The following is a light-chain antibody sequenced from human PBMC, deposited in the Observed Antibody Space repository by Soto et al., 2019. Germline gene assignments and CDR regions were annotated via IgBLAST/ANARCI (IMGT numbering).Light chain of an antibody. J-gene: IGKJ4*01. CDR2: DTS. V-gene: IGKV3-15*01. CDR1: QSVSSY. Sequence: EVVLTQSPATLSLSPGERATLSCRASQSVSSYLAWYQQKPGQTPRLLIYDTSIRATGVPARFSGSRSGAEFTLTISSLQSEDFAVYYCQHYVTWPLTFGGGTKVDIK. CDR3: QHYVTWPLT.